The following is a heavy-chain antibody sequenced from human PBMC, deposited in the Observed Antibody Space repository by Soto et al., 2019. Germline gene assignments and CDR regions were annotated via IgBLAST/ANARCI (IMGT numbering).Heavy chain of an antibody. Sequence: EVQLVESGGDLLQPGGSLRLSCVASGFTFSEHWMYWIRQTPGWGLVCLSRIRGDGDDTNYEDSVKGRFTISRDNAKNTLYLQMNSLRVEDTGEYYCVRGSNGWSGMDVWGQGTTVTVSS. CDR2: IRGDGDDT. CDR1: GFTFSEHW. D-gene: IGHD3-3*01. J-gene: IGHJ6*02. CDR3: VRGSNGWSGMDV. V-gene: IGHV3-74*01.